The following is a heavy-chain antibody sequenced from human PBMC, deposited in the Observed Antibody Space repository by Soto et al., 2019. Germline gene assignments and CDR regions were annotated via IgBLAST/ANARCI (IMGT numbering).Heavy chain of an antibody. CDR1: GGSISSYY. D-gene: IGHD3-10*01. V-gene: IGHV4-59*08. CDR2: IYYSGST. Sequence: SETLSLTCTVSGGSISSYYWSWIRQPPGKGLEWIGYIYYSGSTNYNPSLKSRVTISVDTSKNQFSLKLSSVTAADTAVYYCARHARITMVRGVIINDYYYMDVWGKGTSVTVSS. J-gene: IGHJ6*03. CDR3: ARHARITMVRGVIINDYYYMDV.